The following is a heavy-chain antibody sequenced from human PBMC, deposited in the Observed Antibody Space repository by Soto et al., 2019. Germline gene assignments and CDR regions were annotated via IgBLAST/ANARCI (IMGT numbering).Heavy chain of an antibody. CDR2: ISGSGGST. J-gene: IGHJ4*02. CDR3: ATCGYSYCAPLDY. D-gene: IGHD5-18*01. Sequence: EVPLLESGGGLVQPGGSLRLSCAASGFTFSSYAMSWVRQAPGKGLEWVSAISGSGGSTYYADSVKGRFTISRDNSKNTLYLKINTLRAEDTAVYYCATCGYSYCAPLDYWGQGPLVTVSS. V-gene: IGHV3-23*01. CDR1: GFTFSSYA.